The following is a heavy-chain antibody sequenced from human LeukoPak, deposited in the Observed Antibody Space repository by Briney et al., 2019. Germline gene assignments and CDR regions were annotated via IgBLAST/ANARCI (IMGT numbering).Heavy chain of an antibody. CDR2: ISISGSTI. V-gene: IGHV3-48*03. CDR1: GFTFTSYE. Sequence: GGSLRLSCAASGFTFTSYEMNWVRQAPRKGLQWVSYISISGSTIYYADSVKGRFTISRDNAKNSLYLQMNSLRAEDTAVYYCASTHDYGDAFDIWGQGTMVTVSS. CDR3: ASTHDYGDAFDI. J-gene: IGHJ3*02. D-gene: IGHD4-17*01.